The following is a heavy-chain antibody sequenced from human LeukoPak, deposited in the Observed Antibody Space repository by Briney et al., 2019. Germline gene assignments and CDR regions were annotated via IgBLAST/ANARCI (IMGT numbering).Heavy chain of an antibody. CDR1: GGSFSGYY. J-gene: IGHJ4*02. CDR2: INHSGST. Sequence: SETLSLTCAVYGGSFSGYYWSWIRQPPGKGLEWIGEINHSGSTNYNPSLKSRVTISVDTSKNQFSLKLSSVTAADTAVYYCAIFSGYASSSYYFDYWGQGTLVTVSS. V-gene: IGHV4-34*01. D-gene: IGHD5-12*01. CDR3: AIFSGYASSSYYFDY.